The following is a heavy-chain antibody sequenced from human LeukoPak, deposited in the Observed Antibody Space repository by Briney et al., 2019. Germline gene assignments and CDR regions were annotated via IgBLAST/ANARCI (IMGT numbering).Heavy chain of an antibody. CDR3: ARHPPRDGSAFDY. CDR2: MYYSGTT. J-gene: IGHJ4*02. Sequence: PSETLSLTCTVSGGSISSGSYYGRWIRQPPGKGLEWIASMYYSGTTLYSPSLKSRVTISVDTSKNQLSLKLGSVTAADTAVYYCARHPPRDGSAFDYWGQGTLVTVSS. V-gene: IGHV4-39*01. CDR1: GGSISSGSYY.